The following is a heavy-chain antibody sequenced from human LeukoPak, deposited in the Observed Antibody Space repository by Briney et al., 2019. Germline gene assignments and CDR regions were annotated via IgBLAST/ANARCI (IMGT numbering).Heavy chain of an antibody. Sequence: ASVKVSCKASVYTFTSYGISWVRQAPGQGLEWMGWISAYNGNTNYTQQLQGRVTMPTDTSTSTSYMELRSPRSDDTAVYYCARVVGSPPYYYYNYVEVWGEGTTVTVSS. CDR1: VYTFTSYG. V-gene: IGHV1-18*01. J-gene: IGHJ6*03. D-gene: IGHD3-10*01. CDR3: ARVVGSPPYYYYNYVEV. CDR2: ISAYNGNT.